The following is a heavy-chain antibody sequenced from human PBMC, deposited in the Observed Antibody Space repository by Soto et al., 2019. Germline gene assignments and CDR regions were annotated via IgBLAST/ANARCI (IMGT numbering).Heavy chain of an antibody. V-gene: IGHV5-51*01. CDR3: ARRARGNWAFDY. D-gene: IGHD3-16*01. J-gene: IGHJ4*02. CDR1: GYTFTNYW. Sequence: PGESLKISCEGSGYTFTNYWIGWVRQMPGKGLEWMGIIYPGDSDTRYSPSFQGQVTFSADKSTTSAYLQWSSLKASDTDIYFCARRARGNWAFDYWGQGTLVNVSS. CDR2: IYPGDSDT.